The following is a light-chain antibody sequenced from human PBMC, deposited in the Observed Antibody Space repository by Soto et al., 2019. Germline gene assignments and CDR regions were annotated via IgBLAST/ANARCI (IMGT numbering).Light chain of an antibody. CDR2: DTS. CDR1: QSVSSN. J-gene: IGKJ2*01. V-gene: IGKV3-15*01. CDR3: QQYNSWPPYT. Sequence: EIVLTQSPATLSVSPGERATLSCRASQSVSSNLAWYQQKPGQAPRLLIYDTSSRATGFPARFSGSGSGTEFTLTISSLQSEDIAVYYCQQYNSWPPYTFGQGTKVAIK.